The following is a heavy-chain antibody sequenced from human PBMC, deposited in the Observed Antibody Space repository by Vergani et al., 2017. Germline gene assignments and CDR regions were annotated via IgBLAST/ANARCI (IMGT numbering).Heavy chain of an antibody. Sequence: VQLVESGGGLVKPGGSLRLSCAASGFTFSSYSMNWVRQAPGKGLEWVSSISSSSSYIYYAGSVKGRITISRDNAKNSLYLQMNSLRAEDTAVYYCARGGGRLSPPFDYWGQGTLVTVSS. D-gene: IGHD6-25*01. CDR1: GFTFSSYS. CDR3: ARGGGRLSPPFDY. CDR2: ISSSSSYI. V-gene: IGHV3-21*01. J-gene: IGHJ4*02.